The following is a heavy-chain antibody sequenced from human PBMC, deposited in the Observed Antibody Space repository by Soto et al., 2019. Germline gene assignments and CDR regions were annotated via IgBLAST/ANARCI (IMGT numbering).Heavy chain of an antibody. CDR3: ARVAGYNGYNWFDP. D-gene: IGHD3-10*01. V-gene: IGHV4-31*03. J-gene: IGHJ5*02. Sequence: SETLSLTCTVAGGSISSGGYYWSWIRQHPGKGLEWIGYIYYSGSTYYNPSLKSRVTISVDTSKNQFSLKLSSVTAADTAVYYCARVAGYNGYNWFDPWGQGTLVTVSS. CDR2: IYYSGST. CDR1: GGSISSGGYY.